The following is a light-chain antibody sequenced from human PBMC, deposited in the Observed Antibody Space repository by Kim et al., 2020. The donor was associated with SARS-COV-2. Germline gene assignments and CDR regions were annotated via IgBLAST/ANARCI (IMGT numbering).Light chain of an antibody. CDR2: QDS. CDR3: QAWDSSTVV. Sequence: SYELTQPPSVSVSPGQTASFTCSGDKLGDKYACWYQQKPGQSPVLVIYQDSKRPSGIPERFSGSNSGNTATLTISGTQAMDEADYYCQAWDSSTVVFGGGTQLTF. V-gene: IGLV3-1*01. CDR1: KLGDKY. J-gene: IGLJ2*01.